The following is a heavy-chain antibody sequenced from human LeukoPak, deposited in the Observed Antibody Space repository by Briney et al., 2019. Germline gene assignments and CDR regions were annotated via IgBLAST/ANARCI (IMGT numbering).Heavy chain of an antibody. CDR2: IYSGGST. D-gene: IGHD3-10*01. V-gene: IGHV3-66*01. CDR3: ARGTVTMVDY. J-gene: IGHJ4*02. CDR1: GFTVSSNY. Sequence: GGSLRLSCAASGFTVSSNYMSWVRQAPGRGLEWVSVIYSGGSTYYADSVKGRFTISRDNSKNTLFLQMNGLRAGDTAVYYCARGTVTMVDYWGQGTLVTVSS.